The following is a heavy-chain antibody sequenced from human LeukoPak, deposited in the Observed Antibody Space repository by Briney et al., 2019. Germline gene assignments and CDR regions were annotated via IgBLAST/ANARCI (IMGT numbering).Heavy chain of an antibody. CDR1: GFTFTSYG. D-gene: IGHD1-7*01. CDR3: ARPSGTWGAFDI. V-gene: IGHV3-33*01. Sequence: GGSLRLSCAASGFTFTSYGMHWVRQAPGKGLEWVAVIWNDGSNKYYADSVKGRFTISRDNSKNTLYLQMNSLRVEDMAVYYCARPSGTWGAFDIWAKGQWSPSLQ. J-gene: IGHJ3*02. CDR2: IWNDGSNK.